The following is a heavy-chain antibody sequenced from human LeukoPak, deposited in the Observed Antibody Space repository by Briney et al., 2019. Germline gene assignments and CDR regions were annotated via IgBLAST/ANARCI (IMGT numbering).Heavy chain of an antibody. J-gene: IGHJ6*02. V-gene: IGHV1-18*01. D-gene: IGHD1-26*01. CDR2: ISAYNGNT. CDR1: GYTFTSYG. Sequence: ASVKVSCTASGYTFTSYGISWVRQSPGQGLEWMGWISAYNGNTNYAQKLQGRVTMTTDTSTSTAYMELRSLRSDDTAVYYCARGDSGSYRGYYYYGMDVWSQGTTVTVSS. CDR3: ARGDSGSYRGYYYYGMDV.